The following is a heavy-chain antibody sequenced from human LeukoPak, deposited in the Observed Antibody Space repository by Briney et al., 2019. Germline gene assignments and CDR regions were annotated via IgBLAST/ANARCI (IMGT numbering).Heavy chain of an antibody. V-gene: IGHV3-23*01. D-gene: IGHD3-16*01. CDR3: ARDLGEWSRVDD. Sequence: PGGSLRLSCAASGFTFSSYAMSWVRQAPGKGLEWVSAISGSGGSTYYADSVKGRFTISRDNSKNTLYLQMNSLRAEDTAVYYCARDLGEWSRVDDWGQGTLVTISS. J-gene: IGHJ4*02. CDR2: ISGSGGST. CDR1: GFTFSSYA.